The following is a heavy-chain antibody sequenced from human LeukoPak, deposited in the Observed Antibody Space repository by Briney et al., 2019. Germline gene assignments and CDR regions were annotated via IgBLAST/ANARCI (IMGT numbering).Heavy chain of an antibody. CDR3: ASQNPIVVVPAAKGHFFDY. J-gene: IGHJ4*02. D-gene: IGHD2-2*01. Sequence: GASVKVSCKASGGTFSSYAISWVRQAPGQGLEWMGGIIPIFGTANYAQKFQGRVTITADESTSTAYMELSSLRSEDTAVYYCASQNPIVVVPAAKGHFFDYWGRGTLVTVSS. CDR2: IIPIFGTA. CDR1: GGTFSSYA. V-gene: IGHV1-69*13.